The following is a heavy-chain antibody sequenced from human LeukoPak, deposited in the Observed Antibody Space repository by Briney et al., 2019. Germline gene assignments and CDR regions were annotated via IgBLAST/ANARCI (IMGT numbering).Heavy chain of an antibody. CDR2: IIPIFGTA. D-gene: IGHD6-13*01. J-gene: IGHJ4*02. CDR1: GGTFSSYA. Sequence: ASVKVSCKASGGTFSSYAISWVRQAPGQGLEWMGGIIPIFGTANYAQKFQGRVTITADKSTSTAYMELSSLRSEDTAVYYCARAHPPVAAAGTFDYWGQGTLVTVSS. V-gene: IGHV1-69*06. CDR3: ARAHPPVAAAGTFDY.